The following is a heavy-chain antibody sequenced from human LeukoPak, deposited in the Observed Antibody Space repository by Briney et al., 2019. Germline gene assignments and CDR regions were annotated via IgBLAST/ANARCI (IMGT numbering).Heavy chain of an antibody. D-gene: IGHD3-10*01. J-gene: IGHJ4*02. V-gene: IGHV4-59*01. CDR2: IYYSGST. Sequence: SETLSLTCTVSGGSISSYYWSWIRQPPGKGLEWIGYIYYSGSTNYNPSLKSRVTISVDTSKNQFSLKLSSVTAADTAVYYCARAGLLWFGELWGQGTLVTVSS. CDR1: GGSISSYY. CDR3: ARAGLLWFGEL.